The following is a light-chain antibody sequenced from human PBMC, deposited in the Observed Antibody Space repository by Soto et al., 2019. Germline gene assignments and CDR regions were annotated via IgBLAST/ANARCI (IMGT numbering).Light chain of an antibody. V-gene: IGLV1-44*01. CDR3: CSFTSSNTHV. CDR2: AND. J-gene: IGLJ1*01. Sequence: QSVLTQPPSASGAPGQRVTISCSGSTSNIGSHSVNWYRQLPGTAPKVVMFANDERPSGVPDRISGSKSGTSASLVISGFQFEDEADYYCCSFTSSNTHVFGTGTKLTVL. CDR1: TSNIGSHS.